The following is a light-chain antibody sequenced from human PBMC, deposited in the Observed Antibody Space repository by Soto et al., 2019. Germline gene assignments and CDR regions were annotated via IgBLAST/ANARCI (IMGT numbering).Light chain of an antibody. J-gene: IGKJ2*01. V-gene: IGKV3-15*01. Sequence: EIVMTQSPATLSVSPGESATLSCRASQSIGSNLAWYQQKPGQAPRLLIYGASTRATGIPATFSGSGSETEFTLTISSLQSEDFAVYYCQKYKNWPPYTFGQGTKLEI. CDR1: QSIGSN. CDR3: QKYKNWPPYT. CDR2: GAS.